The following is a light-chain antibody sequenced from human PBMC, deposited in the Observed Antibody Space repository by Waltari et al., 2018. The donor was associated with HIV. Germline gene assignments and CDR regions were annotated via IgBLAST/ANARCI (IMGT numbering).Light chain of an antibody. CDR1: VLSKQY. J-gene: IGLJ2*01. Sequence: SSELTQPPSVSVSPGQTARITCSGHVLSKQYTYWYQQKPGQAPVLAIYKDSERPSGIPERFSGSSSGTTVTLTISGIQAEDEADYHCQSADSSGNVEFGGGTKVTVL. V-gene: IGLV3-25*03. CDR2: KDS. CDR3: QSADSSGNVE.